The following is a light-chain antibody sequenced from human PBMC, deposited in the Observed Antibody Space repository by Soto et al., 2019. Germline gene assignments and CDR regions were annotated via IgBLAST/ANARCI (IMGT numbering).Light chain of an antibody. Sequence: DIQMTQSPSSLSASVGDRVTITCRASQTISNYLNWYQQKPGKAPKVLIYGASNLQSGVPSRFSGSGSGTDFTLTISSLQPEDIATYHCQQSYSTPFTFGQGTKLEIK. J-gene: IGKJ2*01. CDR2: GAS. CDR1: QTISNY. V-gene: IGKV1-39*01. CDR3: QQSYSTPFT.